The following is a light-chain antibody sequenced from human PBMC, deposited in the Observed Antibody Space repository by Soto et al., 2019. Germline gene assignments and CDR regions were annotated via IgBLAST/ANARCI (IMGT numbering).Light chain of an antibody. V-gene: IGLV4-69*01. CDR2: LNSDGSH. Sequence: QPVLTQSPSASASLGASVKLTCTLSSGHSSYAIAWHQQQPEKGPRYLMKLNSDGSHSKGDGIPDRFSGSSSGAERYLTISSLQSEDEADYYWQTWCTGRYVFGTGTKLTVL. CDR1: SGHSSYA. CDR3: QTWCTGRYV. J-gene: IGLJ1*01.